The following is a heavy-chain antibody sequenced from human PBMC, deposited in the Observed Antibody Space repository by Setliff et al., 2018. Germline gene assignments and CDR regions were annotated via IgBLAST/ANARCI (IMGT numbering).Heavy chain of an antibody. CDR3: TFARDGYDVFDI. CDR2: IRXXTXNYAT. Sequence: PGGSLRLSCAASGFSFSGSAVYWVRQASVKGLEWIGRIRXXTXNYATAYAXXVRGRFTISRDDSKNTAYLQMNSLKTEDTAVYYCTFARDGYDVFDIWGQGTMVTVSS. V-gene: IGHV3-73*01. D-gene: IGHD5-18*01. J-gene: IGHJ3*02. CDR1: GFSFSGSA.